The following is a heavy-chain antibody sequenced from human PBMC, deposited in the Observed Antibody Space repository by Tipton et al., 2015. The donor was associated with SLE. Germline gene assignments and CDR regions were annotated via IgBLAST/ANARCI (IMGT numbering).Heavy chain of an antibody. CDR1: GFTFTSYA. J-gene: IGHJ3*02. CDR3: ARAGCSRTSCPGGFDI. D-gene: IGHD2-2*01. V-gene: IGHV3-48*03. CDR2: VSATGITT. Sequence: SLRLSCAASGFTFTSYAMHWVRQAPGKGLEWLSYVSATGITTYYAGSVEGRFTISRDNANNLVNLQMNGLRAEDTALYYCARAGCSRTSCPGGFDIWGQGTMVTVSS.